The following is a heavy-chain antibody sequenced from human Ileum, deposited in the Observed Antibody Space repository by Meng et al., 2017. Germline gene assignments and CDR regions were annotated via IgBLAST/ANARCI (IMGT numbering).Heavy chain of an antibody. V-gene: IGHV3-15*01. Sequence: EVQLVGSRGGSVKPGGSLRLPCAASGFTFSDRWMTWVRQAPGKGLEWVGHIQSKADGGTTDYAAPVKGRFTISRDDSKSTLYLQMNSLKTEDTAVYYCTTFYAGYWGQGTLVTVSS. CDR1: GFTFSDRW. CDR2: IQSKADGGTT. J-gene: IGHJ4*02. D-gene: IGHD3-16*01. CDR3: TTFYAGY.